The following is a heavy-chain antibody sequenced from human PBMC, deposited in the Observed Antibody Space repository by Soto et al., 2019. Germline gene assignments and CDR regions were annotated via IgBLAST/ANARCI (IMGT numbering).Heavy chain of an antibody. CDR2: LKSDGTEE. CDR1: GFNFNSSW. Sequence: EVKLVESGGGLVQPGGSLILSCTASGFNFNSSWMNWVRQAPGKGLEWVASLKSDGTEEFYIDSVKGRFTISIDTAKSSLFLQMTSLRDEDTAVYFCVRDRAFWCFDYWGQGTLVTVSS. CDR3: VRDRAFWCFDY. D-gene: IGHD2-21*01. V-gene: IGHV3-7*05. J-gene: IGHJ4*02.